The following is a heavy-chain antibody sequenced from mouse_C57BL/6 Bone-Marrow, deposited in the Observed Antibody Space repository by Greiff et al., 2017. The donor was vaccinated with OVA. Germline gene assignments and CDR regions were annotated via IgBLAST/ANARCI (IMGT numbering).Heavy chain of an antibody. J-gene: IGHJ1*03. V-gene: IGHV6-3*01. Sequence: DVKLVESGGGLVQPGGSMKLSCVASGFTFSNYWMNWVRQSPEKGLEWVAQIRLKSDNYATHYAESVKGRFTISRDDSKSSVYLQMNNLRAEDTGFYYGTGDGYYVDWYFDVWGTGTTVTVSS. CDR1: GFTFSNYW. CDR3: TGDGYYVDWYFDV. D-gene: IGHD2-3*01. CDR2: IRLKSDNYAT.